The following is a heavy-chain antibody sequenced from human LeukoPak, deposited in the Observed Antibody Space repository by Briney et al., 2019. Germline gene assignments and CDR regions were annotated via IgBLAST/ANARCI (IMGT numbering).Heavy chain of an antibody. Sequence: SVKVSCKASGGTFSSYAISWVRQAPGQGLEWMGRIIPILGIANYAQKFQGRVTITADKSTSTAYMELRSLRSDDTAVYYCARDLALLWFGESPGSFDYWGQGTLVTVSS. D-gene: IGHD3-10*01. CDR2: IIPILGIA. CDR1: GGTFSSYA. J-gene: IGHJ4*02. V-gene: IGHV1-69*04. CDR3: ARDLALLWFGESPGSFDY.